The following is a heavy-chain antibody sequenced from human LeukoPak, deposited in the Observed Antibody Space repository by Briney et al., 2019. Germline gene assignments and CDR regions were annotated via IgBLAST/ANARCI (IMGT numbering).Heavy chain of an antibody. D-gene: IGHD3-22*01. J-gene: IGHJ4*02. V-gene: IGHV4-59*08. CDR2: IYYSGST. CDR1: GGSISSYY. CDR3: ARTYISYYDSSGYYRYFDY. Sequence: SETLSLTCTVSGGSISSYYWSWIRQPPGKGLEWIGYIYYSGSTNYNPSLKSRVTIPVDTSKNQFSLKLSSVTAADTAVYYCARTYISYYDSSGYYRYFDYWGQGTLVTVSS.